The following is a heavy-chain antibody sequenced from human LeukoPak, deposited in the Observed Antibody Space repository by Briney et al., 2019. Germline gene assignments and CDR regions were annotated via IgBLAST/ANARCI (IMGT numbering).Heavy chain of an antibody. CDR1: GFTFSNYW. V-gene: IGHV3-7*01. CDR3: ARDYVSSSWPFDY. J-gene: IGHJ4*02. Sequence: GGSLRLSCAASGFTFSNYWLTWVRQAPGQGLEWVANIKQDGSEKHYVDSVKGRFTISRDNAKNSLYLQMNSLRAEDTAVYYCARDYVSSSWPFDYWGQGTLVTVSS. D-gene: IGHD6-13*01. CDR2: IKQDGSEK.